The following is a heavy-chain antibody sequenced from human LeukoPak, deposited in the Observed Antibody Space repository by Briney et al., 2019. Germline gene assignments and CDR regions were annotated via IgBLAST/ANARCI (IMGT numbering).Heavy chain of an antibody. J-gene: IGHJ4*02. CDR1: GNSFSTYW. V-gene: IGHV5-51*01. CDR3: ARHLGYNYGNFDY. Sequence: PGESLKISCKGSGNSFSTYWIGWVRQMPGKGLEWMGIIYPGDSDTKYSPSFQGQVTISVDKSTSTVHLQWSSLRASDTAMYYCARHLGYNYGNFDYWGQGTLVTVSS. CDR2: IYPGDSDT. D-gene: IGHD5-18*01.